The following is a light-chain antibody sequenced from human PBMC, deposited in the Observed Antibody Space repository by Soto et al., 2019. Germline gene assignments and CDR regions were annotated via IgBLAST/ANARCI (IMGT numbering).Light chain of an antibody. CDR3: QHYGSALFT. CDR2: GAS. CDR1: QSFSSSY. J-gene: IGKJ3*01. V-gene: IGKV3-20*01. Sequence: EIVLTQSPGTLSLSPGERATLSCRASQSFSSSYLAWYQQKPGQAPRLLIYGASSRAAGIPDRFSGSGSGTDFTLSISSLEDVDFTVYYCQHYGSALFTFGPGTKVDGK.